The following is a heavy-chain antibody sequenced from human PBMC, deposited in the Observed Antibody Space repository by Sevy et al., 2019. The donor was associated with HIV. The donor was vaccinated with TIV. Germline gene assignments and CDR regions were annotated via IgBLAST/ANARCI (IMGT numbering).Heavy chain of an antibody. Sequence: SETLSLTCSVSGGTIVSSGHYWGWIRQTPGKGLEWLGSIYYNGHTYYNPSLNSRLTFSIDTSKNQFSVNLSSVTAADTAIYFCAREAGGYDYDYGMDVWGQPTTVTLSS. D-gene: IGHD5-12*01. CDR2: IYYNGHT. CDR1: GGTIVSSGHY. J-gene: IGHJ6*02. CDR3: AREAGGYDYDYGMDV. V-gene: IGHV4-39*02.